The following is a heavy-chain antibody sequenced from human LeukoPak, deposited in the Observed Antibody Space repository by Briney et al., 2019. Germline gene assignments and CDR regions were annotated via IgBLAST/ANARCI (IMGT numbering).Heavy chain of an antibody. J-gene: IGHJ5*02. Sequence: ASVKVSCKATGYIFSNYGISWVRQAPGHGLEWMGWISSGGNTNYAPKFQDRATMTTDTSTSTAYTELRCLRFDDTAVYYCARDFAWGSGGAPIDDNWLDPWGQGTLVTVSS. D-gene: IGHD7-27*01. CDR1: GYIFSNYG. CDR3: ARDFAWGSGGAPIDDNWLDP. CDR2: ISSGGNT. V-gene: IGHV1-18*01.